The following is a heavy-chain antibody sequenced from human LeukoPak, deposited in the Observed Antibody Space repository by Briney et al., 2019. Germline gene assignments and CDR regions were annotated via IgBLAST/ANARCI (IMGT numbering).Heavy chain of an antibody. D-gene: IGHD3-16*02. Sequence: SETLSLTCTVSGGSIGTYYWSWIRQSPGKGLEWIGYIYVTGSTRYNPYLQSRVTLSVDTSRNQFFLKMSSVTAADTAVYYCARHIGGGIEDMDVWGKGTKVTVSS. CDR2: IYVTGST. CDR3: ARHIGGGIEDMDV. CDR1: GGSIGTYY. V-gene: IGHV4-59*08. J-gene: IGHJ6*03.